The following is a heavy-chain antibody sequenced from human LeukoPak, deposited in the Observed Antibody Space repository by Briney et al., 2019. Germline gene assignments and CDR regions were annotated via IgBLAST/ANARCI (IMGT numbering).Heavy chain of an antibody. CDR2: IYSGGST. J-gene: IGHJ4*02. CDR3: AREESSGFKYYFDY. V-gene: IGHV3-66*01. Sequence: PGGSLRLSCAASGFTVSSNYMSWVRQAPGKGLEWVSVIYSGGSTYYADSVKGRFTISRDNAKNSLYLQMNSLRAEDTAVYYCAREESSGFKYYFDYWGQGTLVTVSS. D-gene: IGHD6-19*01. CDR1: GFTVSSNY.